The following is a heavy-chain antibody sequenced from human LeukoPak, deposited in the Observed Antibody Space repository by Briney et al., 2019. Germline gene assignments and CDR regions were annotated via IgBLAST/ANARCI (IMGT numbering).Heavy chain of an antibody. CDR3: ARGTTLRDY. CDR2: ISAYTGNT. V-gene: IGHV1-18*01. CDR1: GYTFTTFG. D-gene: IGHD2/OR15-2a*01. J-gene: IGHJ4*02. Sequence: ASVKVSCKASGYTFTTFGISWVRQAPGQGLEWMGWISAYTGNTNYAPKFQGRVTMTTDTSTSTAHMELRSLTSDDTAVYYCARGTTLRDYWGQGTLVTVSS.